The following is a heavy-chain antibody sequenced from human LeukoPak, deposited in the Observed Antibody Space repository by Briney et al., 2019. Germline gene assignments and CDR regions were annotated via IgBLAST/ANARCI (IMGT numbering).Heavy chain of an antibody. CDR2: IYYSGSN. J-gene: IGHJ5*02. V-gene: IGHV4-61*01. CDR1: GGSVSSGSYY. Sequence: PSETLSLTCTVSGGSVSSGSYYWSWIRQPPGEGLEWLRYIYYSGSNNYNPSHKSRVTISVDTSKNQFSLKLSSVTAADTAVYYCARTDRYYDILTGYYSHNWFDPWGQGTLVTVSS. D-gene: IGHD3-9*01. CDR3: ARTDRYYDILTGYYSHNWFDP.